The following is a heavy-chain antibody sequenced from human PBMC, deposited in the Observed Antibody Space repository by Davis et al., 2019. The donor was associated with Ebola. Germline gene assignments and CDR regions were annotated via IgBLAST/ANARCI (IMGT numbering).Heavy chain of an antibody. J-gene: IGHJ4*02. CDR2: INPHNGNT. D-gene: IGHD1-1*01. V-gene: IGHV1-18*04. CDR3: ARAKFPTTSDH. Sequence: ASSVTVSCQASGYTLTSYGITSVRQAPGQELEWMGWINPHNGNTNYAQNVQGRVTMTTDTSTSTAYMEVGILRSDDTAVYYCARAKFPTTSDHWGQGTLVTVSS. CDR1: GYTLTSYG.